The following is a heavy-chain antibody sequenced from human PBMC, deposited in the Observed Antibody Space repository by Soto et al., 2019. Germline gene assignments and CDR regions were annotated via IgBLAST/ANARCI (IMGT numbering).Heavy chain of an antibody. Sequence: SETLSLTCTVSGGSISSGDYYWSWIRQPPGKGLEWIGYIYYSWSTYYNPSLKSRVTISVDTSKNQFSLKLSSVTAADTAVYYCASGWTTVTTFGYWGQGTLVTVSS. J-gene: IGHJ4*02. CDR3: ASGWTTVTTFGY. V-gene: IGHV4-30-4*01. CDR2: IYYSWST. CDR1: GGSISSGDYY. D-gene: IGHD4-17*01.